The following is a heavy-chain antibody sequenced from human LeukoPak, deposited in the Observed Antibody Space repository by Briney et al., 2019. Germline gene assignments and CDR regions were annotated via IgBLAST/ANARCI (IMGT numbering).Heavy chain of an antibody. CDR2: IYYSGST. CDR3: ARGFWMRYYGMDV. J-gene: IGHJ6*02. D-gene: IGHD3-3*01. V-gene: IGHV4-31*03. CDR1: GGSINSGGSY. Sequence: KTSETLSLTCTVSGGSINSGGSYWSWIRQHPGKGLEWIGYIYYSGSTNYNPSLKSRVTISVDTSKNQFSLKLSSVTAADTAVYYCARGFWMRYYGMDVWGQGTTVTVSS.